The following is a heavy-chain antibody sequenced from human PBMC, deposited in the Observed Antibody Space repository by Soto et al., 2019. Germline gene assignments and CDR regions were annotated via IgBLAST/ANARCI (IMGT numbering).Heavy chain of an antibody. V-gene: IGHV3-23*01. CDR1: GFTFSSYA. D-gene: IGHD3-3*01. CDR2: ISGSGGST. J-gene: IGHJ4*02. CDR3: AKAVGITIFGVVAPFDY. Sequence: EVQLLESGGGLVQPGGSLRLSCAASGFTFSSYAMSWVRQAPGKGLEWVSAISGSGGSTYYADSVKGRFTISRDNSKNTLYLQMNRLRAEDTAVYYCAKAVGITIFGVVAPFDYWGQGTLVTVSS.